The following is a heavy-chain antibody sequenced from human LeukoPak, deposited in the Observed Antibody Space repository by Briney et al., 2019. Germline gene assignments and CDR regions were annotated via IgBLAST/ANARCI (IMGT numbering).Heavy chain of an antibody. CDR2: INHSGST. Sequence: SETLSLTCAVYGGSFSGYYWSWIRQPPGEGLEWIGEINHSGSTNYNPSLKSRVTISVDTSKNQFSLKLSSVTAADTAVYYCARVTPQAAAGTTNWFDPWGQGTLVTVSS. CDR1: GGSFSGYY. CDR3: ARVTPQAAAGTTNWFDP. V-gene: IGHV4-34*01. D-gene: IGHD6-13*01. J-gene: IGHJ5*02.